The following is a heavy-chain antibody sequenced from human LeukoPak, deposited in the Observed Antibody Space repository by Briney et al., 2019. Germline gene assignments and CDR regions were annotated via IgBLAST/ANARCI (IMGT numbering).Heavy chain of an antibody. J-gene: IGHJ6*02. CDR3: AKSGFGFLYYYGMDV. CDR1: GLTISSNY. CDR2: IYGADST. V-gene: IGHV3-66*01. Sequence: PGGSLRLSCASSGLTISSNYMIWVRQAPGKGLEWVSIIYGADSTYYADSVKGRFTISRDNSKNTLYLQMNSLRAEDTAVYYCAKSGFGFLYYYGMDVWGQGTTVTVSS. D-gene: IGHD3-10*01.